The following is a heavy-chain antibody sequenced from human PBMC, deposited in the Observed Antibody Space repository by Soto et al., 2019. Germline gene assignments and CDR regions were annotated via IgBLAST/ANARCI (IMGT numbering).Heavy chain of an antibody. J-gene: IGHJ6*02. V-gene: IGHV4-61*01. D-gene: IGHD3-10*01. CDR2: IYYSGST. CDR1: GGSASSGSYY. CDR3: ARDMDYYGSGSYSLLDSYYYGMDV. Sequence: TSETLSLTCTVSGGSASSGSYYWSWIRQPPGKGLEWIGYIYYSGSTNYNPSLKSRVTISVDTSKNQFSLKLSSVTAADTAVYYCARDMDYYGSGSYSLLDSYYYGMDVWGQGTTVTVSS.